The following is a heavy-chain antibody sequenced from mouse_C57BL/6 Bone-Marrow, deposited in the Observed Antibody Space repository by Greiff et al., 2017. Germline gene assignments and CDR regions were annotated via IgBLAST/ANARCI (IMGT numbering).Heavy chain of an antibody. J-gene: IGHJ3*01. CDR3: SRGTFDGGFAY. V-gene: IGHV5-16*01. Sequence: DVMLVEPEGGLVQPGSSMKLSCTASGFTFSDYYMAWVRQVPEKGLEWVANINYDGSRTYYLDSLKSRFIIARDTAKNILYLQLSSLKSEDTATYSCSRGTFDGGFAYWGQGTLVTVSA. CDR1: GFTFSDYY. CDR2: INYDGSRT.